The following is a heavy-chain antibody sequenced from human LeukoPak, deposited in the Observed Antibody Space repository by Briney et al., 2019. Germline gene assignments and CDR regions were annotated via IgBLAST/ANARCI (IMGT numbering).Heavy chain of an antibody. CDR3: ARGNYYGMDV. CDR1: GFTFSSYW. J-gene: IGHJ6*02. CDR2: INSDGTTT. Sequence: GGSLRLSCAASGFTFSSYWMHWVRHAPGKGLLWVSRINSDGTTTYYADSVKGRFTISRDNAKNTLYLQVNSLRAEDTAVYYCARGNYYGMDVWGQGTTVTVS. V-gene: IGHV3-74*01.